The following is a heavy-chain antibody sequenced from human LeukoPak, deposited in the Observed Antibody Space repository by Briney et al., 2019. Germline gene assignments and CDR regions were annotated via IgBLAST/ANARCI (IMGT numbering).Heavy chain of an antibody. D-gene: IGHD6-19*01. V-gene: IGHV3-48*03. CDR1: GFTFSSYE. CDR3: ARERSGWLFDY. Sequence: PGGSLRLSCAASGFTFSSYEMNWVRQAPGKGLEWVSYISSSGSTIYYADSVKVRFTISRDNAKNTLYLQMNSLRAEDTAVYYCARERSGWLFDYWGQGTLVTVSS. J-gene: IGHJ4*02. CDR2: ISSSGSTI.